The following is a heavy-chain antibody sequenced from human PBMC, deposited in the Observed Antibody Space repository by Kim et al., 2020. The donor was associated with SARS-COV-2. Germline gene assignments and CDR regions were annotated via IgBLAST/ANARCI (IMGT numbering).Heavy chain of an antibody. CDR1: GFTFSSYS. Sequence: GGSLRLSCAASGFTFSSYSMNWVRQAPGKGLEWVSSISSSSSYIYYADSVKGRFTISRDNAKNSLYLQMNSLRAEDTAVYYCAREGYYYDSGGDFDYWGQGTLVTGSS. V-gene: IGHV3-21*01. D-gene: IGHD3-22*01. J-gene: IGHJ4*02. CDR2: ISSSSSYI. CDR3: AREGYYYDSGGDFDY.